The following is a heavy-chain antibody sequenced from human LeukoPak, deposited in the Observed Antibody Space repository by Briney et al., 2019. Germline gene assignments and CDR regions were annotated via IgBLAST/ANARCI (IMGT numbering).Heavy chain of an antibody. V-gene: IGHV3-21*04. J-gene: IGHJ6*03. Sequence: SGGSLRLSCAASGFTFSSYGMSWVRQAPGKGLEWVSAISSSGSTIYHADSVKGRFTISRDNAKNSLYLQMNSLRAEDTAVYYCARAVTMVRGDPDYYYYYYMDVWGKGTTVTISS. CDR3: ARAVTMVRGDPDYYYYYYMDV. CDR1: GFTFSSYG. CDR2: ISSSGSTI. D-gene: IGHD3-10*01.